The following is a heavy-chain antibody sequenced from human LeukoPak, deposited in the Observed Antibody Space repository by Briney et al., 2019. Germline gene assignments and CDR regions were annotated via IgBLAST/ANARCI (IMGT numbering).Heavy chain of an antibody. J-gene: IGHJ4*02. CDR1: GFTFSSYN. CDR2: ISSSSNII. Sequence: GGSLRLSCAASGFTFSSYNMNWVRQAPGKGLEWLSYISSSSNIIYYADSVKGRFTISRDNAKNSLYLQMNSLRDEDTAVYYCASYDQNYYGSGTDLHDYWGQGTLVTVSS. V-gene: IGHV3-48*02. CDR3: ASYDQNYYGSGTDLHDY. D-gene: IGHD3-10*01.